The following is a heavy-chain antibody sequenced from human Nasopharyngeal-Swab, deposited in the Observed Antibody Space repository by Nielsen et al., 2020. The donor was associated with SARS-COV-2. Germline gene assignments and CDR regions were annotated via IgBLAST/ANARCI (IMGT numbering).Heavy chain of an antibody. CDR2: ISGSGSYV. Sequence: GESLKISCAGSGFTFNTYSAIWVRQVPGEGLEWVSSISGSGSYVYYADSVKGRFTISRDNAKNSLYLQMNSLRAEDTAVYYCARDGLDYDFWSAYFMDVWGQGTTVTVSS. D-gene: IGHD3-3*01. CDR3: ARDGLDYDFWSAYFMDV. V-gene: IGHV3-21*01. J-gene: IGHJ6*02. CDR1: GFTFNTYS.